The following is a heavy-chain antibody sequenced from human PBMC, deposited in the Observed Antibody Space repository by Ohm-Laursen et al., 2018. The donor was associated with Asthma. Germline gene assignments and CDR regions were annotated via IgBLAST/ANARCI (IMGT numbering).Heavy chain of an antibody. J-gene: IGHJ5*02. Sequence: SLRLSCSASGFTFSSYGMHWVRQAPGKGLEWVAVISYDGSNKYYADSVKGRFTISRDNSKNTLYLQMNSLRAEDTAVYYCAKDKLAYCGGDCPPDPWGQGTLVTVSS. CDR1: GFTFSSYG. V-gene: IGHV3-30*18. CDR3: AKDKLAYCGGDCPPDP. CDR2: ISYDGSNK. D-gene: IGHD2-21*01.